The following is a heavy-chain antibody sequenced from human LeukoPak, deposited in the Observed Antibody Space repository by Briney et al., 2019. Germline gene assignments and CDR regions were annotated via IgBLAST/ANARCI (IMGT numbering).Heavy chain of an antibody. CDR3: AKDGNNCDDSSGYYADFDY. J-gene: IGHJ4*02. V-gene: IGHV3-23*01. D-gene: IGHD3-22*01. Sequence: GGSLRLSCAASGFTFSSYAMSWVRQAPGKGLEGVSAIRDSGGSTYYADSVKGRSTISRDNTTSTLYLHMNSLKAEDTAVYDCAKDGNNCDDSSGYYADFDYWGQGTLVTVSS. CDR2: IRDSGGST. CDR1: GFTFSSYA.